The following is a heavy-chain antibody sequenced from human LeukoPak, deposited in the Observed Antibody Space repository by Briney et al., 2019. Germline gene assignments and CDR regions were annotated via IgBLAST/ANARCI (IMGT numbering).Heavy chain of an antibody. CDR3: ARAWNDPYDYVWGSYRYYYFDY. CDR2: INHSGST. Sequence: SETLSLTCAVYGGSFSGYYWSWIRQPPGKGLEWIGEINHSGSTNYNPSLKSRVTISVDTSKNQFSLKLSSVTAADTAVYYCARAWNDPYDYVWGSYRYYYFDYWGQGALVTVSS. V-gene: IGHV4-34*01. D-gene: IGHD3-16*02. J-gene: IGHJ4*02. CDR1: GGSFSGYY.